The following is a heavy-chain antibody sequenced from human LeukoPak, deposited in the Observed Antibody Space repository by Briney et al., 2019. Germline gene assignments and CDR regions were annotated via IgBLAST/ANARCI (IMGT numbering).Heavy chain of an antibody. D-gene: IGHD1-26*01. J-gene: IGHJ4*02. V-gene: IGHV1-8*03. CDR2: VNPNSGNS. Sequence: GASVKVSCKTSGYTFTRYDINWVRQATGQGLEWMGWVNPNSGNSGYAQKFQGRVTISRDTSISTAYMELSSLRSEDKAVYYCARVDGSADYWGQGTLVTVSS. CDR1: GYTFTRYD. CDR3: ARVDGSADY.